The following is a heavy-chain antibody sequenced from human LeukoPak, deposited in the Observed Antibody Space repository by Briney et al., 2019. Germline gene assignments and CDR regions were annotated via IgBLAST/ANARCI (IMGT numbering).Heavy chain of an antibody. D-gene: IGHD6-13*01. V-gene: IGHV1-69*05. CDR3: ARVASSDSSSWYPLDY. Sequence: SVKVSCKASGGTFSSYAISWVRQAPGQGLEWMGGIIPIFGTANYAQKFQGRVTITTDESTSTAYMELSSLRSEDTAVYYCARVASSDSSSWYPLDYWGQGTLVTVSS. J-gene: IGHJ4*02. CDR1: GGTFSSYA. CDR2: IIPIFGTA.